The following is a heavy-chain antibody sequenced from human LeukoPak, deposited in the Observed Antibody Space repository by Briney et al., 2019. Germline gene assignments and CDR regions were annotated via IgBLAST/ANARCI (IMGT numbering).Heavy chain of an antibody. D-gene: IGHD2-21*02. CDR2: MYLSGTT. CDR1: GDSINSLDL. CDR3: ASAKDKAYCGGDCYSFGWFDP. V-gene: IGHV4-4*02. J-gene: IGHJ5*02. Sequence: SETLSLTCTVSGDSINSLDLWSWVRQPPGKGLEWIGEMYLSGTTHSNPSVKSRVTISIDKSKNQFFLNLSSVTAADTAVYYCASAKDKAYCGGDCYSFGWFDPWGQGTLVTVSS.